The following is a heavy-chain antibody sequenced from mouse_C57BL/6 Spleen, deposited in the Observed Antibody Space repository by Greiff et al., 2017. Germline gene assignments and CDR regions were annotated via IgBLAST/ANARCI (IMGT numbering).Heavy chain of an antibody. J-gene: IGHJ1*03. CDR3: AFCYGGSYRYCDV. CDR2: ISDGGSYT. V-gene: IGHV5-4*03. Sequence: EVKLVESGGGLVKPGGSLKLSCAASGFTFSSYAMSWVRQTPEKRLEWVAPISDGGSYTSSPDNVKGRFPISRATAKNNLYLQMSHLNTEDTAMYYCAFCYGGSYRYCDVWGTGTTVTVSS. CDR1: GFTFSSYA. D-gene: IGHD1-1*01.